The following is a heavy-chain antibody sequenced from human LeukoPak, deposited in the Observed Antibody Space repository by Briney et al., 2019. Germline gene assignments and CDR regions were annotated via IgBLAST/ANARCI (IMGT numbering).Heavy chain of an antibody. CDR3: ARDARRYGAYGFYFDY. Sequence: GGSLRPSCAASGFTFSIYAMHWVRQAPGKGLEWVAVISYDVSNKYYADSVKGRFTISRNNYKNTLYLQMNSLRAEETAVYYCARDARRYGAYGFYFDYWGQGTLVAVSS. D-gene: IGHD4-17*01. CDR1: GFTFSIYA. CDR2: ISYDVSNK. J-gene: IGHJ4*02. V-gene: IGHV3-30-3*01.